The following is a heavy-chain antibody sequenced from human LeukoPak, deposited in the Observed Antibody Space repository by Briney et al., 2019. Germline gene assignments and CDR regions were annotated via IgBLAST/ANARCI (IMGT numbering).Heavy chain of an antibody. CDR1: GVSFRGYY. J-gene: IGHJ4*02. Sequence: SETLSLTCAVYGVSFRGYYWSWIRQPPGKGLEWIGEINHSGSTNYNPSLKSRVTISVDTSKNQFSLKLSSVTAADTAVYYCARRDDYWGQGTLVTVSS. V-gene: IGHV4-34*01. CDR2: INHSGST. CDR3: ARRDDY.